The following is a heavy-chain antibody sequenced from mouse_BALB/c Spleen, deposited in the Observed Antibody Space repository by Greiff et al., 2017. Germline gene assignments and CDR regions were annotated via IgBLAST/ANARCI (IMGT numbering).Heavy chain of an antibody. V-gene: IGHV2-9*02. J-gene: IGHJ3*01. Sequence: VKLVESGPGLVAPSQSLSITCTVSGFSLTSYGVHWVRQPPGKGLEWLGVIWAGGSTNYNSALMSRLSISKDNSKSQVFLKMNSLQTDDTAMYYCAREEVEGFAYWGQGTLVTVSA. CDR1: GFSLTSYG. CDR3: AREEVEGFAY. CDR2: IWAGGST. D-gene: IGHD1-1*01.